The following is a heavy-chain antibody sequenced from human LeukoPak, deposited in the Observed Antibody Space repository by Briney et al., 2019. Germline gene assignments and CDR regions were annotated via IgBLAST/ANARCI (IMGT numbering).Heavy chain of an antibody. Sequence: GASVKVSCKASGYTFTGYYMHWVRQAPGQGLEWMGWINPNRGGTNYAQKFQGRVTMTRDTSISTAYMELSRLRSDDTAVYYCAGDPYYYDSSGYRSDAFDIWGQGTMVTVSS. CDR1: GYTFTGYY. J-gene: IGHJ3*02. D-gene: IGHD3-22*01. CDR3: AGDPYYYDSSGYRSDAFDI. CDR2: INPNRGGT. V-gene: IGHV1-2*02.